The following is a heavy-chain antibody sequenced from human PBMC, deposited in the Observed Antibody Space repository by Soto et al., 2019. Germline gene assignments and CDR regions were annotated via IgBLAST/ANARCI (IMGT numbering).Heavy chain of an antibody. CDR1: GGSISSYY. CDR2: IYYSGST. CDR3: ARAHLMAARQPSSHSPDYYYYGMDV. D-gene: IGHD6-6*01. Sequence: QVQLQESGPGLVKPSETLSLTCTVSGGSISSYYWSWIRQPPGKGLEWIGYIYYSGSTNYNPSLKSRATISVDTSKNQFSLKLSSVTAADTAVYYCARAHLMAARQPSSHSPDYYYYGMDVWGQGTTVTVSS. V-gene: IGHV4-59*01. J-gene: IGHJ6*02.